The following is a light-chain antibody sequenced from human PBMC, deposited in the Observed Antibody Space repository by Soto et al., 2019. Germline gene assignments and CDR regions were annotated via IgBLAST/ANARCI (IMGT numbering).Light chain of an antibody. CDR3: NSYRDTDTFWV. Sequence: QSVLTQPASVSGSPGQSITISCTGTSSDVGVYNHVSWYQQYPGKVPKLMIYEVSNRPSGVSDRFSGSKSGNTASLTISGLQAEDEADYYCNSYRDTDTFWVFGGGTKLTVL. CDR1: SSDVGVYNH. CDR2: EVS. J-gene: IGLJ3*02. V-gene: IGLV2-14*01.